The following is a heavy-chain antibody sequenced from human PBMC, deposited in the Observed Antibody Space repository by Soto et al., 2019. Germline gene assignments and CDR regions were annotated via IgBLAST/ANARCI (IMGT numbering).Heavy chain of an antibody. V-gene: IGHV3-9*01. CDR2: ISWNSGNL. J-gene: IGHJ4*02. D-gene: IGHD4-17*01. Sequence: GGSLRLSCAASGFTFDDYAMHWVRQGPGKGLEWVSSISWNSGNLGYADSVKGRFTISRDNAKNSLYLQMNSLRGEDTALYYRAKGASTTVFAFNDYWGQGTLVTSPQ. CDR1: GFTFDDYA. CDR3: AKGASTTVFAFNDY.